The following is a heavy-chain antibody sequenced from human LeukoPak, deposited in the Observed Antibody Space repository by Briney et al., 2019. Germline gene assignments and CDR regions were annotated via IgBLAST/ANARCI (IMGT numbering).Heavy chain of an antibody. Sequence: PGGSLRLSCAASGFTFSSYAMHWVRQAPGKGLEWVAVISYDGSNKYYADSVKGRFTISRDNSKNTLYLQMNSLRAEDTAVYYCARGSSARLHYYGMDVWGQGTTVTVSS. V-gene: IGHV3-30-3*01. CDR2: ISYDGSNK. J-gene: IGHJ6*02. CDR3: ARGSSARLHYYGMDV. CDR1: GFTFSSYA. D-gene: IGHD2/OR15-2a*01.